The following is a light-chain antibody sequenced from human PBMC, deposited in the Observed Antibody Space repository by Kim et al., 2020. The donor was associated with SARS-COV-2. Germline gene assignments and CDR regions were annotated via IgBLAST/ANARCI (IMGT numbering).Light chain of an antibody. CDR1: SSDVGGYNF. Sequence: QSALTQPPSASGSPGQSVTISCTGTSSDVGGYNFVSWHQQHPGKAPKLIIYDVNKRPSGVPNRFSGSKSGNTASLTVSGLQAEDEADYYCSSYAGTNNLYVFGTGTKLTVL. CDR3: SSYAGTNNLYV. CDR2: DVN. J-gene: IGLJ1*01. V-gene: IGLV2-8*01.